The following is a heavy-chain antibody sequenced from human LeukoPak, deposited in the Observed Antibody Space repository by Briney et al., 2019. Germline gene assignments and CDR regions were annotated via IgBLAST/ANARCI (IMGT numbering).Heavy chain of an antibody. CDR3: ARDGITMVRGVGYYYMDV. J-gene: IGHJ6*03. CDR2: ISSNGGST. Sequence: GGSLRLSCAASGFTFSSYGMHWVRQAPGKGLEYVSAISSNGGSTYYANSVKGRFTISRDNSKNTLYLQMGSLRAEDMAVYYCARDGITMVRGVGYYYMDVWGKGTTVTVSS. CDR1: GFTFSSYG. V-gene: IGHV3-64*01. D-gene: IGHD3-10*01.